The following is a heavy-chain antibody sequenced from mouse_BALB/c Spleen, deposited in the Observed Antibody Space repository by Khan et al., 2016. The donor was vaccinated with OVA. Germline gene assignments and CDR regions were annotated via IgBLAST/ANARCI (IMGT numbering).Heavy chain of an antibody. Sequence: QVQLQQSGAELAKPGASVKMSCKASGYTFTTYWMHWVKQRPGQGLEWIGYINPTSGYTDYNEKFKDRATLSADKSSSTTYLQLSSLTSEDSAVDYCTRDRIDHWGQGTTLTVSS. CDR2: INPTSGYT. CDR3: TRDRIDH. J-gene: IGHJ2*01. V-gene: IGHV1-7*01. CDR1: GYTFTTYW.